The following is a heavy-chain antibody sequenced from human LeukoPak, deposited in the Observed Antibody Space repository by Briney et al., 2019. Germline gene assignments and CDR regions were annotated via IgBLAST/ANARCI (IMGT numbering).Heavy chain of an antibody. CDR1: GGSISSSSYY. Sequence: SETLSLTCTVSGGSISSSSYYWSWIRQPPEKGLEWIGYIYHSGSTYYNPSLKSRVTISVDRSKNQFSLKLSSVTAADTAVYYCARVKGYYDSSGSKNRAFDIWGQGTMVTVSS. CDR2: IYHSGST. D-gene: IGHD3-22*01. CDR3: ARVKGYYDSSGSKNRAFDI. V-gene: IGHV4-30-2*01. J-gene: IGHJ3*02.